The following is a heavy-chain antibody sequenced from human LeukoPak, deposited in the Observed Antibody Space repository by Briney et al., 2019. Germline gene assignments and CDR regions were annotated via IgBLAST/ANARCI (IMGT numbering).Heavy chain of an antibody. CDR2: ITGNGGMI. J-gene: IGHJ4*02. Sequence: GGSLRLSCAGSGFTFRTYAMDWVRQVPGKGLEWVAGITGNGGMIRYADSVKGRFTISRDNSKNTLYLQMNSPRVEDTAVYYCAKDRVPDGMWEIDSWGQGAPVTVSS. V-gene: IGHV3-23*01. CDR3: AKDRVPDGMWEIDS. D-gene: IGHD1-26*01. CDR1: GFTFRTYA.